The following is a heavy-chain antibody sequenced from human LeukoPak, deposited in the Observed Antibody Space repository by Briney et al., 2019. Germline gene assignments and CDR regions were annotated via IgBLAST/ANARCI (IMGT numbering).Heavy chain of an antibody. D-gene: IGHD6-19*01. CDR3: ARHLRVAGAYYMDV. Sequence: GGSLRLSCAASGFTVSSNYMSWVRQVPGKGLEWVSIIYTGDNTYYADSVKGRFTISRDNSKNTLCLQMNSLRAEDTAVYYCARHLRVAGAYYMDVWGKGTTVTVSS. CDR1: GFTVSSNY. CDR2: IYTGDNT. V-gene: IGHV3-66*02. J-gene: IGHJ6*03.